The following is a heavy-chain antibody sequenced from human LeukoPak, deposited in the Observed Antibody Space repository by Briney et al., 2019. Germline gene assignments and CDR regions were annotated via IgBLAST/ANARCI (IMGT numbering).Heavy chain of an antibody. CDR1: GGTFSSYA. Sequence: SVKVSCKASGGTFSSYAISWVRQAPGQGLEWMGGIIPIFGTANYAQKFQGRVTITTDESTSTAYMELSSLRSEDTAVYYCSNHPHYDYVWGSSSWGHGTMVTVSS. CDR3: SNHPHYDYVWGSSS. V-gene: IGHV1-69*05. CDR2: IIPIFGTA. D-gene: IGHD3-16*01. J-gene: IGHJ3*01.